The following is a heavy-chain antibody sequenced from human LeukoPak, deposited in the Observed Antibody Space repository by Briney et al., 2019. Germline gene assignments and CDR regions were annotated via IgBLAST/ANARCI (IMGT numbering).Heavy chain of an antibody. D-gene: IGHD6-6*01. V-gene: IGHV4-4*02. CDR2: ILHSESS. Sequence: PSETLSLTCAVSGASITSDNWWDWVRQPPGKGLEWMGEILHSESSNYNPSLKSRVTMSLDKSNNQFSLKLTSVTAADTAVYYCARTPGYSRSYRYWGQGILVTVSS. CDR1: GASITSDNW. J-gene: IGHJ4*02. CDR3: ARTPGYSRSYRY.